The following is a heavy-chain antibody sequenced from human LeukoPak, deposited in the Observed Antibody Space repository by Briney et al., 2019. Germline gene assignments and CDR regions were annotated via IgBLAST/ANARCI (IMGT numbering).Heavy chain of an antibody. J-gene: IGHJ3*02. CDR1: GFTFSDYY. V-gene: IGHV3-11*04. D-gene: IGHD1-26*01. CDR3: ARGIVGATTAAFDI. Sequence: GGSLRLSCAASGFTFSDYYMSWIRQAPGKGLEWASYISSSGSTIYYADSVKGRFTISRDNAKNSLYLQMNSLRAEDTAVYYCARGIVGATTAAFDIWGQGTMVTVSS. CDR2: ISSSGSTI.